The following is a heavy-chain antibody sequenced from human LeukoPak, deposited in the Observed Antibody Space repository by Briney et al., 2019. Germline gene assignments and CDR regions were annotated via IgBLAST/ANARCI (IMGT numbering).Heavy chain of an antibody. J-gene: IGHJ4*02. CDR1: GFTFSTKG. Sequence: PGGSLRLSCAASGFTFSTKGMSWVRQAPGKGLEWVSGISGSDVSTYYADSVKGRFTISRDNSKNTLYLQMNSLRAEDTAVYYCAKFVRGYCSSTSCSYFDYWGQGTLVTVSS. CDR3: AKFVRGYCSSTSCSYFDY. V-gene: IGHV3-23*01. D-gene: IGHD2-2*01. CDR2: ISGSDVST.